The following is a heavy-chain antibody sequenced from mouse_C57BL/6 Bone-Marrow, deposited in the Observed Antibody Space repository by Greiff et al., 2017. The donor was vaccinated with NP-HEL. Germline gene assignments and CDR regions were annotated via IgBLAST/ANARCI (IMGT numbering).Heavy chain of an antibody. J-gene: IGHJ1*03. CDR1: GYTFTSYG. V-gene: IGHV1-81*01. Sequence: QVHVKQSGAELARPGASVKLSCKASGYTFTSYGISWVKQRTGQGLEWIGEIYPRSGNTYYNEKFKGKATLTADKSSSTAYMELGSLTSEDSAVYFCARGPLLLFPGYFDVGGTGTTVTVSS. CDR3: ARGPLLLFPGYFDV. CDR2: IYPRSGNT. D-gene: IGHD1-1*01.